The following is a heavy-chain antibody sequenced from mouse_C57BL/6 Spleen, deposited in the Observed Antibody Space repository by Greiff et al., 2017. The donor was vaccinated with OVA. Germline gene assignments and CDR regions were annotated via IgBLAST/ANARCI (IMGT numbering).Heavy chain of an antibody. V-gene: IGHV2-2*01. Sequence: VQLVESGPGLVQPSQSLSITCTVSGFSLTSYGVHWVRQSPGKGLEWLGVIWSGGSTDYNAAFISRLSISKDNSKSQVFFKMNSLQADDTAIYYCATDSSSYFDYWGQGTTLTVSS. J-gene: IGHJ2*01. CDR1: GFSLTSYG. CDR3: ATDSSSYFDY. CDR2: IWSGGST. D-gene: IGHD3-2*01.